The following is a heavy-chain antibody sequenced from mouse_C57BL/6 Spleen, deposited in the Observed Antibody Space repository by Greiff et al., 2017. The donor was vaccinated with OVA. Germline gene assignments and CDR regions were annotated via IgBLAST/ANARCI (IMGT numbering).Heavy chain of an antibody. CDR3: ARSGYGYYFDY. CDR1: GYTFTSYW. J-gene: IGHJ2*01. V-gene: IGHV1-53*01. CDR2: INPSNGGT. Sequence: QVHVKQPGTELVKPGASVKLSCKASGYTFTSYWMHWVKQRPGQGLEWIGNINPSNGGTNYNEKFKSKATLTVDKSSSTAYMQLSSLTSEDSAVYYCARSGYGYYFDYWGQGTTLTVSS. D-gene: IGHD2-2*01.